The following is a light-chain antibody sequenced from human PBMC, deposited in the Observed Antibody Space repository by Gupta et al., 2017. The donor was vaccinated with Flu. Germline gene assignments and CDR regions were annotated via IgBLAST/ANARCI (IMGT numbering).Light chain of an antibody. Sequence: DIQMTQSPSSLSASVGDRVTITCRASQSVNTYLNWYQQKPGKAPKVLIYSASNLQSGVPSRFSDSGSETDFTLTISSLQPEDFATYYCQQTYTTPLTFGGGTKVEIK. J-gene: IGKJ4*01. V-gene: IGKV1-39*01. CDR3: QQTYTTPLT. CDR1: QSVNTY. CDR2: SAS.